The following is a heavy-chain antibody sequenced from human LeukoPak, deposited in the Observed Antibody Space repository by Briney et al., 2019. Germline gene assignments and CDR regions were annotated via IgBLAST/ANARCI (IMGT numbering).Heavy chain of an antibody. D-gene: IGHD2-21*01. V-gene: IGHV3-7*01. CDR1: GFTFSDYW. CDR3: VRDATRGGDLDH. Sequence: GGSLRLSCAASGFTFSDYWMMWVRQAPGKGLEWVAQIKVDGSEKYYVDSVRGRFTISRDNAKNSLELQMNTLRGEDTAVYYCVRDATRGGDLDHWGQGTLVTVSS. CDR2: IKVDGSEK. J-gene: IGHJ5*02.